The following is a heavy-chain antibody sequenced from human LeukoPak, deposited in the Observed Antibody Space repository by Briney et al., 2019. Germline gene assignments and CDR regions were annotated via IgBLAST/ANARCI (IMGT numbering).Heavy chain of an antibody. CDR3: ARGEGTYYDSSDDGY. J-gene: IGHJ4*02. Sequence: PSETLSLTCTVSGGSISSSSYYWGWIRQPPGKGLEWIGSIYYSGSTYYNPSLKSRVTISVDTSKNQFSLKLSSVTAADTDVYYCARGEGTYYDSSDDGYWGQGTLVTVSS. V-gene: IGHV4-39*01. D-gene: IGHD3-22*01. CDR2: IYYSGST. CDR1: GGSISSSSYY.